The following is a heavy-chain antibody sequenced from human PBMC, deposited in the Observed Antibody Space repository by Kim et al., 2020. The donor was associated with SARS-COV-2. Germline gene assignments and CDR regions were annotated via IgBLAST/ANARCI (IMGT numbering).Heavy chain of an antibody. CDR2: INPDGSQK. CDR3: ARDNWAVFDY. Sequence: GGSLRLSCAASGFRFSDYWMSWVRQTPGKGLEWVANINPDGSQKYYVDSVKGRFTISRDNAKNSLYVQMNNVRAEDTAMYYCARDNWAVFDYWGQGTLVT. D-gene: IGHD3-16*01. V-gene: IGHV3-7*03. CDR1: GFRFSDYW. J-gene: IGHJ4*02.